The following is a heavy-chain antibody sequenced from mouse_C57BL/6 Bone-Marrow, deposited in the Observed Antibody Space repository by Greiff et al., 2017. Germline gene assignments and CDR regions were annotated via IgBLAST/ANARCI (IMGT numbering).Heavy chain of an antibody. CDR3: ARRAYYGSSYGY. CDR2: IYPRSGNT. J-gene: IGHJ2*01. Sequence: VQLQQSGAELARPGASVKLSCKAAGYTFTSYGISGVKKRTGQGIEGNGEIYPRSGNTYYNEKFKGKATLTEDKSSSTAYMELRSLTSEDSAVYFCARRAYYGSSYGYWGQGTTLTVSS. D-gene: IGHD1-1*01. V-gene: IGHV1-81*01. CDR1: GYTFTSYG.